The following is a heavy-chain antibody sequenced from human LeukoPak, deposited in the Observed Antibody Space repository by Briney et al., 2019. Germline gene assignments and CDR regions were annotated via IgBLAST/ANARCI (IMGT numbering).Heavy chain of an antibody. J-gene: IGHJ4*02. CDR3: ASGGITIFGVVIPNPDY. D-gene: IGHD3-3*01. Sequence: GASVKVSCKASGYTFTSYGISWVRQAPGQGLEWMGWISAYNGNTNYAQKLQGRVTMTTDTSTSTAYMELSRLRSDDTAVYYCASGGITIFGVVIPNPDYWGQGTLVTVSS. CDR2: ISAYNGNT. V-gene: IGHV1-18*01. CDR1: GYTFTSYG.